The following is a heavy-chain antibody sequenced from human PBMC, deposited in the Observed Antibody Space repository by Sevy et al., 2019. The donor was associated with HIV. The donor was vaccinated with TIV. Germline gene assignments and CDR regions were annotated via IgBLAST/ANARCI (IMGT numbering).Heavy chain of an antibody. V-gene: IGHV4-31*03. D-gene: IGHD3-22*01. CDR2: IYYSGST. CDR3: ARDMGYYDSSGYYQGGFDY. Sequence: SETLSLTCTVSGGSISSGGYYWSWIRQHPGKGLEWIGYIYYSGSTYYNPSLKGRVTISVDTSKNQFYLKLSSVTAADTAVYYCARDMGYYDSSGYYQGGFDYWGQGTLVTVSS. CDR1: GGSISSGGYY. J-gene: IGHJ4*02.